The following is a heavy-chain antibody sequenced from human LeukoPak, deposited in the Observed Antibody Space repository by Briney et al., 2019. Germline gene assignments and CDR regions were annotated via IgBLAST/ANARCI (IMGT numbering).Heavy chain of an antibody. CDR2: ISYDGSNK. CDR3: ARESRDGYNYLDY. J-gene: IGHJ4*02. CDR1: GFTFSSYA. Sequence: PGGSLRLSCAASGFTFSSYAMHWVRQAPGKGLEWVAVISYDGSNKYYADSVKGRFTISRDNSKNTLYLQMNSLRADDTAVYYCARESRDGYNYLDYWGQGTLVTVSS. D-gene: IGHD5-24*01. V-gene: IGHV3-30-3*01.